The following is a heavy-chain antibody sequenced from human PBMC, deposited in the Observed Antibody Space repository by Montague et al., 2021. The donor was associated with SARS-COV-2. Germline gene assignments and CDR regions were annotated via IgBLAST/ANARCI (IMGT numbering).Heavy chain of an antibody. D-gene: IGHD3-10*01. CDR3: ARGAVSPGIHGMDV. V-gene: IGHV4-61*02. J-gene: IGHJ6*02. Sequence: TLSLTCTVSGGSISSGSYYWSWIRQPAGKGLEWIGRIYTSGSTNYNPSLKSRVTISVDTSKNQFSLKLSSVTAADTAVYCCARGAVSPGIHGMDVWGQGTTVTVSS. CDR2: IYTSGST. CDR1: GGSISSGSYY.